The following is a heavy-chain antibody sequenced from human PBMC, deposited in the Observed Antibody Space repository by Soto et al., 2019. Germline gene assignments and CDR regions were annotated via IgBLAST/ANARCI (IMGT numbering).Heavy chain of an antibody. CDR3: ARGRVSVAAAGYYFDY. CDR2: IDHSGISHTGST. V-gene: IGHV4-34*01. CDR1: GGSFSGYY. D-gene: IGHD6-13*01. Sequence: SETLSLTCAVYGGSFSGYYWSWIRQPPGKGLEWIGEIDHSGISHTGSTNYNPSLKSPVTISVDTSKDQFSLRLTSVTAADTAVYYCARGRVSVAAAGYYFDYWGQGTLVTVSS. J-gene: IGHJ4*02.